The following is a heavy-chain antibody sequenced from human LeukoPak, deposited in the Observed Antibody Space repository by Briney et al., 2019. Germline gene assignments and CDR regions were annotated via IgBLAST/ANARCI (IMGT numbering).Heavy chain of an antibody. CDR3: ARTGTCSSTSCDGGIEY. Sequence: GGSLRLSCAASGFAFSSYNMKWVRQAPGKGLEWVSFISTTSTYIYYADSVKGRFTVSRDNSKNLLYLQMDSLRVEDTAVYYCARTGTCSSTSCDGGIEYWGQGTLVTVSS. D-gene: IGHD2-2*01. J-gene: IGHJ4*02. V-gene: IGHV3-21*06. CDR2: ISTTSTYI. CDR1: GFAFSSYN.